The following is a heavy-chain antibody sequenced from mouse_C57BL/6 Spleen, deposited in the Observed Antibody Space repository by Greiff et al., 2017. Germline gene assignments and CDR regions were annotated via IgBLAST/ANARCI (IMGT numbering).Heavy chain of an antibody. CDR1: GYTFTSYW. Sequence: QVQLQQPGAELVRPGSSVKLSCKASGYTFTSYWMHWVKQRPIQGLEWIGNIDPSDSETHYNQKFKDKATLTAEKSSSTAYMQLSSLTSEDSAVYFCARSLLRDAMDYWGQGTSVTVSS. V-gene: IGHV1-52*01. CDR2: IDPSDSET. D-gene: IGHD2-10*01. CDR3: ARSLLRDAMDY. J-gene: IGHJ4*01.